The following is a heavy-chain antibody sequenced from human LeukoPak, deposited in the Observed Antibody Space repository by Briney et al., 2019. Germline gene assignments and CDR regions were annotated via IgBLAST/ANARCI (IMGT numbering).Heavy chain of an antibody. CDR2: SYPGDSDT. D-gene: IGHD2-15*01. CDR1: GYSFTSYW. J-gene: IGHJ6*03. Sequence: GESLKISCKGSGYSFTSYWIGWVRQMPGKGLEGMGISYPGDSDTRYSPSFQGQVTISADKSISTAYLQWSSLKASDTAMYYCARRSARYCSGGSCYSRGSYYYYYMDVWGKGTTVTVSS. V-gene: IGHV5-51*01. CDR3: ARRSARYCSGGSCYSRGSYYYYYMDV.